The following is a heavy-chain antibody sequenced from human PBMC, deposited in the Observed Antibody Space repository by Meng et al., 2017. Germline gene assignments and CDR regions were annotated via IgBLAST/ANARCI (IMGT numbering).Heavy chain of an antibody. CDR2: IYSGGST. J-gene: IGHJ4*02. D-gene: IGHD3-16*01. V-gene: IGHV3-66*01. Sequence: EVQVVGAGGGLVQPGGSLRLSCAASGFTFSSYAMSWVRQAPGKGLEWVSVIYSGGSTYYADSVKGRFTISRDNSKNTLYLQMNSLRAEDTAVYYCARDLGYWGQGTLVTVSS. CDR1: GFTFSSYA. CDR3: ARDLGY.